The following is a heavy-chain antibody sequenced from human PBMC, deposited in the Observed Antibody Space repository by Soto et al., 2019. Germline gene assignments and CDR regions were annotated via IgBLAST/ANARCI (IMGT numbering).Heavy chain of an antibody. V-gene: IGHV4-4*02. CDR3: ARVSRYGDYFDY. CDR2: IYHSGST. D-gene: IGHD4-17*01. CDR1: GCSVSSSNW. J-gene: IGHJ4*02. Sequence: SETLSITCAVSGCSVSSSNWWSWVRQPPGKGLEWIGEIYHSGSTNYNPSLKSRVTISVDKSKNQFSLKLSSVTAADTAVYYCARVSRYGDYFDYWGQGTLVTVS.